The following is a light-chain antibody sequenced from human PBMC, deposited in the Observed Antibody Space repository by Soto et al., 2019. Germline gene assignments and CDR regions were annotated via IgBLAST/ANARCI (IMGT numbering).Light chain of an antibody. CDR1: QSISSNY. J-gene: IGKJ1*01. CDR3: QQYGSSPT. CDR2: GAS. V-gene: IGKV3-20*01. Sequence: EIVLTQSPGTLSLSPGERATLSCRASQSISSNYLAWYQQKPGQAPRLLIYGASSRATGIPDRFSGSGSGIDFTLTISRLEPEDFAVYYCQQYGSSPTFGLGTKVEIK.